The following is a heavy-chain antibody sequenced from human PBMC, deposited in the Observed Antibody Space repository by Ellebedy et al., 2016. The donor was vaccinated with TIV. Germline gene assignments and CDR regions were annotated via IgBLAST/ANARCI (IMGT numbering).Heavy chain of an antibody. CDR3: AKDPTTGYDRYDFDY. CDR1: GFSFSNHG. Sequence: GGSLRLSXAASGFSFSNHGMHWVRQAPGKGLEWVSLISYDGSIKDYAESVKGRFTVSKDHSKKTMFLQMNSLRAEDTDVYYCAKDPTTGYDRYDFDYWGRGTLVTVSS. J-gene: IGHJ4*02. D-gene: IGHD5-12*01. CDR2: ISYDGSIK. V-gene: IGHV3-30*18.